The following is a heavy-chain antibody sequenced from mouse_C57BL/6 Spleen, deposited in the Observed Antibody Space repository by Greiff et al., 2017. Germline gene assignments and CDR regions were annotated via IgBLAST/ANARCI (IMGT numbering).Heavy chain of an antibody. J-gene: IGHJ3*01. CDR2: INPSSGYT. Sequence: VQLQQSGAELARPGASVKLSCKASGYTFTSYTMHWVKQRPGQGLEWIGYINPSSGYTKYNQKFKDKATLTADKSSSTAYMQLSSLTSEDSAVYYCARDYDSPSWFAYWGQGILVTVSA. CDR1: GYTFTSYT. V-gene: IGHV1-4*01. CDR3: ARDYDSPSWFAY. D-gene: IGHD2-4*01.